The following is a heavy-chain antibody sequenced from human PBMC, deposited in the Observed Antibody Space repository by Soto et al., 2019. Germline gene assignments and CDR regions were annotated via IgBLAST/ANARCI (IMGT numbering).Heavy chain of an antibody. CDR1: GYTFINYG. CDR2: ISTYNGDR. CDR3: ARARHTPSGGANWFDP. Sequence: QAQLVQSGSEVKKPGASVKVSCKASGYTFINYGITWVRQAPGQGLEWMGWISTYNGDRNYAKKFQGRVTMTTDTATTTDYRQLGSLTLDETAVYYCARARHTPSGGANWFDPWGQGTLVTVYS. J-gene: IGHJ5*02. D-gene: IGHD3-10*01. V-gene: IGHV1-18*01.